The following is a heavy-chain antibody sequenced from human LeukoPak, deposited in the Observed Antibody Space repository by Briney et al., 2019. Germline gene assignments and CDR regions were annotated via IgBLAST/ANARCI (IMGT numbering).Heavy chain of an antibody. D-gene: IGHD5-18*01. Sequence: SGTLSLTCAVSGGSISSSNWWSWVRQPPGKGLEWIGEIYHSGSTNYNPSLKSRVTISVDKSKNQFSLKLSSVTAADTAVYYCARDVSRGYSYGWSFDYWGQGTLVTVSS. CDR1: GGSISSSNW. CDR2: IYHSGST. J-gene: IGHJ4*02. CDR3: ARDVSRGYSYGWSFDY. V-gene: IGHV4-4*02.